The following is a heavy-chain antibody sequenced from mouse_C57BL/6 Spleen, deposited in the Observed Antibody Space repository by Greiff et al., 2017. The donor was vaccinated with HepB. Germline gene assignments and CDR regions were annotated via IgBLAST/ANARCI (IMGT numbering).Heavy chain of an antibody. CDR3: ARRGSSRGGFAY. Sequence: QVHVKQSGPGLVAPSQSLSITCTVSGFSLTSYGVHWVRQPPGKGLEWLVVIWSDGSTTYNSALKSRLSISKDNSKSQVFLKMNSPQTDDTAMYYCARRGSSRGGFAYWGQGTLVTVSA. J-gene: IGHJ3*01. CDR2: IWSDGST. D-gene: IGHD1-1*01. CDR1: GFSLTSYG. V-gene: IGHV2-6*03.